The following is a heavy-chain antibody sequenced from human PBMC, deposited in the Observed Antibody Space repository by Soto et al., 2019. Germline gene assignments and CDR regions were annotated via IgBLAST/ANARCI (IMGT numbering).Heavy chain of an antibody. CDR2: ISSSSSYI. D-gene: IGHD6-19*01. V-gene: IGHV3-21*01. CDR3: ARDHQQWLGGGADY. J-gene: IGHJ4*02. CDR1: GFTFSSYS. Sequence: EVQLVESGGGLVKPGGSLRLSCAASGFTFSSYSMNWVRQAPGKGLEWVSSISSSSSYIYYADSVKGRFTISRDNAKNALDLQMNSLRAEDTAVYYCARDHQQWLGGGADYWGQGTLVTVSS.